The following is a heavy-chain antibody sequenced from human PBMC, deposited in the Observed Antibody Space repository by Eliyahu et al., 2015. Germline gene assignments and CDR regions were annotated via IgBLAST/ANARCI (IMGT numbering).Heavy chain of an antibody. D-gene: IGHD4-17*01. Sequence: EVQLVESGGGLVKPGESLRISCVVSGLTFNPAWMSWVRQAPGKGLEWVGRIKSKADGGTPEYSAPAKDRFTISRDDSENTLYLEMRSLKTEDTAVYYCTTSFPVTTRDDFDYWGQGTLVTVSS. CDR1: GLTFNPAW. V-gene: IGHV3-15*01. J-gene: IGHJ4*02. CDR2: IKSKADGGTP. CDR3: TTSFPVTTRDDFDY.